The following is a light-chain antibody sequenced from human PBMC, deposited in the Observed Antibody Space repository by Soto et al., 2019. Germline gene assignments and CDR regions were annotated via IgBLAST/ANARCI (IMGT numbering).Light chain of an antibody. J-gene: IGKJ1*01. CDR2: DAS. CDR1: QNVNTW. CDR3: QQYNTYSWT. Sequence: DIQLTQSPSALSSSVRDRVTLTCRASQNVNTWLAWYQQVPGKAPKLLIYDASALQRGVPSRFSGSGSGTEFTLTISSLQPDDFATYYCQQYNTYSWTFGPGTKWIS. V-gene: IGKV1-5*01.